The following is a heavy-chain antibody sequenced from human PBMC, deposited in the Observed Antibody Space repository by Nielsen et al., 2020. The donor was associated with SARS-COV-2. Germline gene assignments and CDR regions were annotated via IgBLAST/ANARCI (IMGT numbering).Heavy chain of an antibody. CDR3: AINADTAMVTGYYYYYMDV. J-gene: IGHJ6*03. V-gene: IGHV1-8*02. Sequence: ASVKVSCKASGGTFSSYDINWVRQATGQGLEWMGWMNPNSGNTGYAQKFQGRVTMTRNTSISTAYMELSSLRSEDTAVYYCAINADTAMVTGYYYYYMDVWGKGTTVTVSS. CDR2: MNPNSGNT. D-gene: IGHD5-18*01. CDR1: GGTFSSYD.